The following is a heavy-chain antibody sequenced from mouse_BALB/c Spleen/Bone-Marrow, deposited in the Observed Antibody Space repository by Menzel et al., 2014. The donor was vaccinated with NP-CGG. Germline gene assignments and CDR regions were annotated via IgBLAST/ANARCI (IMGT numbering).Heavy chain of an antibody. V-gene: IGHV1-9*01. CDR1: GYTFSSYW. J-gene: IGHJ3*01. CDR3: ARRGYDGAY. CDR2: ILPGSGST. Sequence: QVQLKQSGAELMKPGASVKISCKATGYTFSSYWIEWVKQRPGHGLEWIGEILPGSGSTNYNEKFKGKATFTADTSSNTAYMQLSSLTSEGSAVYYCARRGYDGAYWGQGTLVTVSA. D-gene: IGHD2-14*01.